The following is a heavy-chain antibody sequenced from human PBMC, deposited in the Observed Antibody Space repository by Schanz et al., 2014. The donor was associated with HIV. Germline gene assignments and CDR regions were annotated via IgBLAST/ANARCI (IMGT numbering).Heavy chain of an antibody. V-gene: IGHV3-30*18. CDR3: AKVARWDYYGMDV. CDR2: ISDDGSNK. CDR1: GFIFRTHG. J-gene: IGHJ6*02. Sequence: QVQLVETGGGVVQPGRSLRLSCAASGFIFRTHGMHWVRQAPGKGLEWVAIISDDGSNKYYADSVKGRFTISRDNSKNTLYLQMNSLRTEDTAVYYCAKVARWDYYGMDVWGQGTTVTVSS.